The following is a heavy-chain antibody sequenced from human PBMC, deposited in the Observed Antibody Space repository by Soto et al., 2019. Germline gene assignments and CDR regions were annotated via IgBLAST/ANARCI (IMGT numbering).Heavy chain of an antibody. CDR3: ARDWGGSYSFDY. J-gene: IGHJ4*02. D-gene: IGHD1-26*01. CDR2: ISSSSSYI. Sequence: GGSLRLSCAASGFTFSSYSMNWVRQAPGKGLEWVSSISSSSSYIYYADSVNGRFTISRDNAKNSLYLQMNSLRAEDTAVYYCARDWGGSYSFDYWGQGTLVTVSS. CDR1: GFTFSSYS. V-gene: IGHV3-21*01.